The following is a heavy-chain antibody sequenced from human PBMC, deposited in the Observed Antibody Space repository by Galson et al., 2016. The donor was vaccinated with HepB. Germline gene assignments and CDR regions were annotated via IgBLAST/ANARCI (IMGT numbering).Heavy chain of an antibody. CDR2: TFPGDSYT. CDR3: ARRSVSYWYFDL. D-gene: IGHD2-8*01. J-gene: IGHJ2*01. V-gene: IGHV5-51*01. CDR1: GYSFTSYW. Sequence: QSGAEVKKPGESLKISCKASGYSFTSYWIGWVRQMPGKGLEWMGITFPGDSYTRYSPSFQGQVTVSAAKSINTAYLQWSSLKASDAAMYYCARRSVSYWYFDLWGRGTLVTVSS.